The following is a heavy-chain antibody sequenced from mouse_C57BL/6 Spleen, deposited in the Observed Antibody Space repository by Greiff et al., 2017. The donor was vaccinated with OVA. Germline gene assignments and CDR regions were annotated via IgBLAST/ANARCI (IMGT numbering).Heavy chain of an antibody. V-gene: IGHV1-19*01. CDR1: GYKFTDYY. J-gene: IGHJ2*01. D-gene: IGHD3-2*02. Sequence: EVQLQQSGPVLVKPGASVKMSCKASGYKFTDYYMNWVKQSHGKSLEWIGVINPYNGGTSYNQKFKGKATLTVDKSSSTAYMELNSLTSADSAVYYCARGSAQATSFDYGGQGTTLRVSS. CDR2: INPYNGGT. CDR3: ARGSAQATSFDY.